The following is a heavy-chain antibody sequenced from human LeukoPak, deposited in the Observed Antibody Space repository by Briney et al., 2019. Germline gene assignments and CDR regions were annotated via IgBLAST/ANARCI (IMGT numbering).Heavy chain of an antibody. Sequence: GGSLRLSCLASGFTFSSYAMRWVRQAPGKGLEYVSAINSNGGTTYYSDSVKGRFTISRDNSKNTLYLQMSSLRAEDTAVYYCVKMGTYYYDSSGSNYWGQGTLVTVSS. CDR2: INSNGGTT. V-gene: IGHV3-64D*09. D-gene: IGHD3-22*01. CDR3: VKMGTYYYDSSGSNY. CDR1: GFTFSSYA. J-gene: IGHJ4*02.